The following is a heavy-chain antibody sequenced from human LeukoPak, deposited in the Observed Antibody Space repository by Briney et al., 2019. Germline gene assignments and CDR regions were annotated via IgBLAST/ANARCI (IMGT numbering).Heavy chain of an antibody. D-gene: IGHD5-24*01. CDR2: IYPGDSDT. Sequence: GESLKISCKGSGYSFTSYWIGWVRQMPGKGLEWMGIIYPGDSDTRYSPSFQGQVTISADKSISTAYLQWSSLKASGTAMYYCARLEAEMATLHDINWFDPWGQGTLVTVSS. CDR1: GYSFTSYW. V-gene: IGHV5-51*01. J-gene: IGHJ5*02. CDR3: ARLEAEMATLHDINWFDP.